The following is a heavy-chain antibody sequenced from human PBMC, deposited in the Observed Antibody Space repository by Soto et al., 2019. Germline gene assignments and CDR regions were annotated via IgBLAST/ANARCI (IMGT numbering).Heavy chain of an antibody. Sequence: SDPLSLTYDSSGCPISNSNWWRWVRQPPGKGLEWIGEIYHSGSTNYNPSLKSRVTISVDKSKNQFSLKLSSVTAADTAVYYCARGVFIVLVPAANDAFDIWGQGTMVT. V-gene: IGHV4-4*02. CDR1: GCPISNSNW. J-gene: IGHJ3*02. CDR2: IYHSGST. D-gene: IGHD2-2*01. CDR3: ARGVFIVLVPAANDAFDI.